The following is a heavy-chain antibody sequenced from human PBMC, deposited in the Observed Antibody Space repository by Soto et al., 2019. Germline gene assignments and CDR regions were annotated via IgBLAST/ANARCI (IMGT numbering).Heavy chain of an antibody. CDR2: IGSDGGNT. Sequence: EVQLVESGGGLVQPGGSLRLSCAASGFTFSSYAMHWVRQALGKGLEYVSAIGSDGGNTYYANSVKDRFTISRDNSKNTLYLQMGSLRTEDMAVYYCARGDPYSDTLRNDAFDIWGQGTMVTVSS. CDR3: ARGDPYSDTLRNDAFDI. V-gene: IGHV3-64*01. CDR1: GFTFSSYA. J-gene: IGHJ3*02. D-gene: IGHD5-18*01.